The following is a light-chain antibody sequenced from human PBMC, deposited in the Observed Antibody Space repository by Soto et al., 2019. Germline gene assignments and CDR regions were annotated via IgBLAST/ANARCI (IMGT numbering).Light chain of an antibody. CDR3: QQYDSSSPT. J-gene: IGKJ1*01. CDR1: QSIGRW. Sequence: DIQMTQSPSTLSASVGDRVTITCRASQSIGRWLAWYQQKPGKAPKFLIYDASSLEPGVPSRFSGSGSGSEFTLTISSLQADDFATYYCQQYDSSSPTFGQGTKVEVK. CDR2: DAS. V-gene: IGKV1-5*01.